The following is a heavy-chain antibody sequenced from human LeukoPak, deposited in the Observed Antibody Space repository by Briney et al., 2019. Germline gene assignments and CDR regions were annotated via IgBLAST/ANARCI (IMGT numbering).Heavy chain of an antibody. CDR3: ARDWTRFQDYYGSGRYYFDY. V-gene: IGHV1-18*01. Sequence: ASVKVSCKASGYTFTSYGISWVRQAPGQGLEWMGWISAYNGNTNYAQKLQGRVTMTTDTSTSTAYMELRSLRSDDTAVYYCARDWTRFQDYYGSGRYYFDYWGQGTLVTVSS. CDR1: GYTFTSYG. CDR2: ISAYNGNT. D-gene: IGHD3-10*01. J-gene: IGHJ4*02.